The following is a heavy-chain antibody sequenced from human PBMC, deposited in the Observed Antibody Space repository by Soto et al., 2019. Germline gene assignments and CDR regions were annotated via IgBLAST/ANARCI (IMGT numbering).Heavy chain of an antibody. Sequence: PSETLSLTCSVSGGPVSGYHWSWIRQYSGKGLEWIAEIKHTGSFHYNPSLLSRVTMSVDTSKNQFSLNLSPVTAADTAVYYCARGDVGDLYFYYFGLDVWGQGTTVTVSS. D-gene: IGHD3-10*01. CDR1: GGPVSGYH. J-gene: IGHJ6*02. V-gene: IGHV4-34*01. CDR2: IKHTGSF. CDR3: ARGDVGDLYFYYFGLDV.